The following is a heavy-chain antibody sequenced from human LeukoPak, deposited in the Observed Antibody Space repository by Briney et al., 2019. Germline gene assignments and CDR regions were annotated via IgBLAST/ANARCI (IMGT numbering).Heavy chain of an antibody. CDR1: GGSISTNH. J-gene: IGHJ4*02. Sequence: SETLSLTCVVSGGSISTNHWSWIRQPPGKGLEWIGYVFYSGNTNYNPSLKSRVTISVDTPKNHFYLKLSSVTAADTAMYYCARVGGGYDGYFDYWGQGTLVTVSS. CDR2: VFYSGNT. V-gene: IGHV4-59*01. CDR3: ARVGGGYDGYFDY. D-gene: IGHD5-12*01.